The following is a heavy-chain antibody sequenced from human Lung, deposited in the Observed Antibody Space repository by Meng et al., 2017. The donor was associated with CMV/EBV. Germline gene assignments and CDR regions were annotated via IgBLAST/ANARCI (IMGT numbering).Heavy chain of an antibody. Sequence: CTVSGGPLDSGAYCWSWIRQPPEKGLEWIGYTYYDGSTHYNPSLRSRAAISVDTSKNQFSLRLNSVTAADTAVYYCARQAPDNWFDPWGQGALVTVSS. CDR2: TYYDGST. CDR1: GGPLDSGAYC. V-gene: IGHV4-31*03. CDR3: ARQAPDNWFDP. J-gene: IGHJ5*01.